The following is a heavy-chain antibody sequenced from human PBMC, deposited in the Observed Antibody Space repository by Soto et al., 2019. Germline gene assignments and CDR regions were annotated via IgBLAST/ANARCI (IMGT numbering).Heavy chain of an antibody. D-gene: IGHD6-13*01. CDR3: ARVGAAAGPRDV. Sequence: SETLSLTCTVSGGSISSYYWSWIRQPPGKGLEWIGYIYYSGSTNYNPSLKSRVTISVDTSKNQFSLKLSSVTAADTAVYYCARVGAAAGPRDVWGKGTTVTVSS. J-gene: IGHJ6*04. CDR1: GGSISSYY. CDR2: IYYSGST. V-gene: IGHV4-59*01.